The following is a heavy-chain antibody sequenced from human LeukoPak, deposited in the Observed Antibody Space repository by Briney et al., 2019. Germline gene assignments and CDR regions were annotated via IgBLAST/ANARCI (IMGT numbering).Heavy chain of an antibody. CDR2: IIPFIGVT. CDR3: ARDPMVRGVRERFDP. J-gene: IGHJ5*02. D-gene: IGHD3-10*01. Sequence: SVKVSCKASGDTFSSHTINWVRQAPGQGLEWMGRIIPFIGVTKYAQKFQARVTITADKSTSTAYMELSSLKSEDTAVYYCARDPMVRGVRERFDPWGQGTLVTVSS. V-gene: IGHV1-69*04. CDR1: GDTFSSHT.